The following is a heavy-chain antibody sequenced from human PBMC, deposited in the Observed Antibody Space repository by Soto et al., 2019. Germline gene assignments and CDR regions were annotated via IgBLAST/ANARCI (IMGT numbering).Heavy chain of an antibody. Sequence: PSETLSLTCTVSGGSISNYYCNWIRQPAGKGLEWIGRIDTSGSTNYNPSLKSRVTMSVDTSKQEFSLKLSSVTAADTALYYCARGGQDFSSGPFDYWGRGALVTVSS. CDR3: ARGGQDFSSGPFDY. J-gene: IGHJ4*02. CDR1: GGSISNYY. V-gene: IGHV4-4*07. D-gene: IGHD3-3*01. CDR2: IDTSGST.